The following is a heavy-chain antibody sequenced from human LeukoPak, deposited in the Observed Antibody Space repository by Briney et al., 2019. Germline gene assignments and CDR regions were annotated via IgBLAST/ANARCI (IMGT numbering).Heavy chain of an antibody. CDR2: IHYSGRT. CDR3: ARGNGDYIEYFQH. D-gene: IGHD4-17*01. CDR1: GGSISTYY. V-gene: IGHV4-59*01. J-gene: IGHJ1*01. Sequence: SSETLSLTCTVSGGSISTYYWSCIRQPPGKGLEWIGYIHYSGRTNSIPSLKSRVTISVDTSKNQFSLKLTSVTAADTAVYYCARGNGDYIEYFQHWGQGTLVTVSS.